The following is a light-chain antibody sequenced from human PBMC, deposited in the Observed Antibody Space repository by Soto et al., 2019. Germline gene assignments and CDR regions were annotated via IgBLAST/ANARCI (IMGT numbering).Light chain of an antibody. Sequence: QSVLTQPPSVSAAPGQKVTISCSGSSSNIGNNYVSWYQQLPGTAPKLLIYENNKRPSGIPDRFSGSKSGTSATLGITGLQTGDEADYYCGTGDSSLSAGGVFGGGTKLTVL. J-gene: IGLJ2*01. CDR1: SSNIGNNY. CDR2: ENN. V-gene: IGLV1-51*02. CDR3: GTGDSSLSAGGV.